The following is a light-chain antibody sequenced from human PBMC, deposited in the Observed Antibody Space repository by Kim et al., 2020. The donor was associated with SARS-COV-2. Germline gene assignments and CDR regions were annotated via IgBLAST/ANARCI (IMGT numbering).Light chain of an antibody. CDR3: QLWDDDSDHWV. J-gene: IGLJ3*02. V-gene: IGLV3-21*04. CDR1: NIGTKS. CDR2: YDS. Sequence: SYELTQPPSVSEAPGQTARLTCGGNNIGTKSVHWYQQKPGQAPVVVIFYDSDRPSGIPERISGSNSGDTATLTINRVEAGDEADYYCQLWDDDSDHWVFG.